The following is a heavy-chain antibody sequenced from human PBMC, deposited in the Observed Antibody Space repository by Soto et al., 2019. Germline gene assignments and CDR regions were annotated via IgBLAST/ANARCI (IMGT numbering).Heavy chain of an antibody. CDR3: ARDSSLDVRPLDH. J-gene: IGHJ4*02. D-gene: IGHD3-10*01. CDR1: GFTFNNYY. V-gene: IGHV3-11*06. Sequence: LRLSCAASGFTFNNYYMNWIRQAPGKGLEWVSYISSSGSYAKYADSVKGRFTISRDNAKKSLYLQMNSLRAEDTAVYYCARDSSLDVRPLDHWGQGTLVTVSS. CDR2: ISSSGSYA.